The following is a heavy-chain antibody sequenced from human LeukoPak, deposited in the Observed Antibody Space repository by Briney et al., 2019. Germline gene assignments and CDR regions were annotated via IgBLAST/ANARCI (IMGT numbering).Heavy chain of an antibody. D-gene: IGHD5-18*01. CDR3: ARDLGYSYGSYAFDI. V-gene: IGHV3-64*01. CDR1: GFTFSSYA. J-gene: IGHJ3*02. CDR2: ISSNGGST. Sequence: GGSLRLSCAASGFTFSSYAMHWVRQAPGKGLEYVSAISSNGGSTYYANSVKGRFTISRDNSKNTLYLQMGSLGAEDMAVYYCARDLGYSYGSYAFDIWGQGTMVTVSS.